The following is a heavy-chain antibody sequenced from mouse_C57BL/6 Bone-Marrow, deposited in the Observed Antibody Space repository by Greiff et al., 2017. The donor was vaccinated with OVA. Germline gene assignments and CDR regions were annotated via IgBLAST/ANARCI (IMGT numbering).Heavy chain of an antibody. CDR1: GYAFTNYL. J-gene: IGHJ2*01. CDR3: ARGGTAYYSNLYYFDY. CDR2: INPGSGGT. Sequence: VQLKESGAELVRPGTSVKVSCKASGYAFTNYLIEWVKQRPGQGLEWIGVINPGSGGTNYNEKFKGKATPTADKSSSTAYMQLSSLTSEDSAVYFCARGGTAYYSNLYYFDYWGQGTTLTVSS. V-gene: IGHV1-54*01. D-gene: IGHD2-5*01.